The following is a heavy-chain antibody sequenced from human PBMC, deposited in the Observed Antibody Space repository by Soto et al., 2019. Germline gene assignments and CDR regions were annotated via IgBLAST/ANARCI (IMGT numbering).Heavy chain of an antibody. V-gene: IGHV1-46*01. Sequence: ASVKVSCKASGYSFFSYYIHWVRQAPGQGLEWMGRFLASGGNTDYAQRFRGRVSMTRDASTTNTVSLELTSLTSDDTAVYYCARGGATIFGVIDSWGQGTRVTVSS. CDR1: GYSFFSYY. CDR3: ARGGATIFGVIDS. D-gene: IGHD3-3*02. CDR2: FLASGGNT. J-gene: IGHJ4*02.